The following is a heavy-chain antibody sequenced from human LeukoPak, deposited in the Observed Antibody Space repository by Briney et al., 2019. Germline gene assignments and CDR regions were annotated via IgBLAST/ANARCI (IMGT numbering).Heavy chain of an antibody. D-gene: IGHD3-22*01. J-gene: IGHJ4*02. CDR3: ARQTYYYDSSGYYPHAYYFDY. Sequence: SQTLSLTCTVSGGSISSGDYYWSWIRQPPGKGLEWIGSIYYSGSTYYNPSLKSRVTISVDTSKNQFSLKLSSVTAADTAVYYCARQTYYYDSSGYYPHAYYFDYWGQGTLVTVSS. CDR2: IYYSGST. CDR1: GGSISSGDYY. V-gene: IGHV4-39*01.